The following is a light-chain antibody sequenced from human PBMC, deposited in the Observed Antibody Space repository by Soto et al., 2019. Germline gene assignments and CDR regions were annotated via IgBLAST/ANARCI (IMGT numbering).Light chain of an antibody. CDR3: QSYDSSLSEYV. CDR2: GNT. Sequence: QSVLTQPPSVSGAPGQRVTISCSGSSSNIGAGYDVHWYQQVSGTAPKLLIYGNTNRPSGVPDRFSGSKSGNSASLAITGLQAEDEADYYCQSYDSSLSEYVFGTGTKVTVL. J-gene: IGLJ1*01. V-gene: IGLV1-40*01. CDR1: SSNIGAGYD.